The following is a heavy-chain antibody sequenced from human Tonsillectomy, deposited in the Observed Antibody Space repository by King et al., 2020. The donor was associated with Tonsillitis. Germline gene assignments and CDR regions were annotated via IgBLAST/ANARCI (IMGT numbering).Heavy chain of an antibody. CDR2: IKSDGSST. V-gene: IGHV3-74*01. Sequence: VQLVESGGGLVQPGGSLRLSCAASGFTFSSYWMHWVRQGPGKGLVWVSRIKSDGSSTSYADSVKGRFTIARDNAKNTLYLQMNSLRAEDTAVYYCARAKSGGFDYWGQGTLVTVSS. CDR1: GFTFSSYW. D-gene: IGHD2-15*01. J-gene: IGHJ4*02. CDR3: ARAKSGGFDY.